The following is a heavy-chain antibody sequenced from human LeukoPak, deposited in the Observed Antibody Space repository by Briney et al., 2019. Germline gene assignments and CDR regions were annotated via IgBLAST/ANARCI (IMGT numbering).Heavy chain of an antibody. CDR1: GGSISSSSYY. Sequence: SETLSLTCTVSGGSISSSSYYWGWIRQPPGKGLEWIGRIYTSGSTNYNPSLKSRVTMSVDTSKNQFSLKLSSVTAADTAVYYCARDPDYGDYGIDYWGQGTLVTVSS. CDR3: ARDPDYGDYGIDY. D-gene: IGHD4-17*01. V-gene: IGHV4-39*07. J-gene: IGHJ4*02. CDR2: IYTSGST.